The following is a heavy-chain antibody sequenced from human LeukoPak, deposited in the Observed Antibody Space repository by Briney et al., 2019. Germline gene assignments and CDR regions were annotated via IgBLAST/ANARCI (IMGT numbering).Heavy chain of an antibody. V-gene: IGHV1-18*01. J-gene: IGHJ6*03. D-gene: IGHD4-17*01. CDR3: ARDPPTVTTIKYYYYYYMDV. Sequence: GASVKVSCKASGYTFTSYGISWVRQAPGQGLEWMGWISAYNGNTNYAQKLQGRVTMTTDTSTSTAYMELRSLRSDDTAVYYCARDPPTVTTIKYYYYYYMDVWGKGTTVTVSS. CDR2: ISAYNGNT. CDR1: GYTFTSYG.